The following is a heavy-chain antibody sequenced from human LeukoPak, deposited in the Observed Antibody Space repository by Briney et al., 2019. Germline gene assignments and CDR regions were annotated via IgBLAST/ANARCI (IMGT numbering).Heavy chain of an antibody. D-gene: IGHD3-10*02. CDR3: ARDLHYYVAMDV. Sequence: PGGSLRLSCAASGFTFSSYEMNWVRQAPGKGLEWVSYIGSSGSTIHYADSVKGRFIISRDNSKSMLFLQLNSLRAEDTALYYCARDLHYYVAMDVWGQGTTVTVSS. V-gene: IGHV3-48*03. CDR1: GFTFSSYE. J-gene: IGHJ6*02. CDR2: IGSSGSTI.